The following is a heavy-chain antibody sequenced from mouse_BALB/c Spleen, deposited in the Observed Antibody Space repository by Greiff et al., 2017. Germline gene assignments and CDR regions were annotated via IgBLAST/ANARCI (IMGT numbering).Heavy chain of an antibody. CDR2: IYPGGGYT. CDR1: GYTFTNYW. CDR3: ARGDPYYGSSQYYFDY. D-gene: IGHD1-1*01. J-gene: IGHJ2*01. V-gene: IGHV1-63*02. Sequence: QVQLQQSGAELVRPGTSVKISCKASGYTFTNYWLGWVKQRPGHGLEWIGDIYPGGGYTKYNEKFKGKATLTADTSSSTAYMQLSSLTSEDSAVYFCARGDPYYGSSQYYFDYWGQGTTLTVSS.